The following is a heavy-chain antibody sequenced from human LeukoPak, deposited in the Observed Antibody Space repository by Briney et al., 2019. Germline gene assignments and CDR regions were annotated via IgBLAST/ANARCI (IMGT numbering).Heavy chain of an antibody. CDR1: GGTYSSYA. CDR3: ARVLEYYDSSVGGAFDI. CDR2: IIPIFGTA. V-gene: IGHV1-69*06. D-gene: IGHD3-22*01. Sequence: GASVKVSCKASGGTYSSYAISWVRQAPGQGLEWMGGIIPIFGTANYAQKFQGRVTITADKSTSTAYMELSSLRSEDTAVYYCARVLEYYDSSVGGAFDIWGQGTMVTVSS. J-gene: IGHJ3*02.